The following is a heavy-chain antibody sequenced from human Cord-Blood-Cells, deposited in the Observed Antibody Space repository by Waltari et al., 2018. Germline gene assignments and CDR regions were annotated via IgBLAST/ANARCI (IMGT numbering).Heavy chain of an antibody. CDR3: ASQKKIKYRTYYYYGMDV. Sequence: QVQLQQWGAGLLKPSETLSPTCAVYGGSFSGYSWRWIRQPPGQGLEWIGEINHSGSTNYNPSLKSRVTISVDTSKNQFSLKLSSVTAADTAVYYCASQKKIKYRTYYYYGMDVWGQGTTVTVSS. V-gene: IGHV4-34*01. CDR2: INHSGST. D-gene: IGHD5-18*01. J-gene: IGHJ6*02. CDR1: GGSFSGYS.